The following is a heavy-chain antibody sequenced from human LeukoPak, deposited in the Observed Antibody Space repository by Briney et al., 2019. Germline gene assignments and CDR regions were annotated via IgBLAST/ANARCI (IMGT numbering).Heavy chain of an antibody. CDR3: ARGRGGAY. D-gene: IGHD3-16*01. Sequence: GGSLRLSCAASGFTFSSYEINWVRQAPGKGLEWISYISSSGTTIDYADSVKGRFTMSRDNAENSLYLQMNSLGAEDTAVYYCARGRGGAYWGQGTLVTVSS. CDR1: GFTFSSYE. CDR2: ISSSGTTI. J-gene: IGHJ4*02. V-gene: IGHV3-48*03.